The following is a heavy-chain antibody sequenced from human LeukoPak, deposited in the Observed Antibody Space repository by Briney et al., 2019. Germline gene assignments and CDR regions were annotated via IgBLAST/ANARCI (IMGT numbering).Heavy chain of an antibody. CDR1: GGTFSSYA. Sequence: SVKVSCKASGGTFSSYAISWVRQAPGQGLEWMGGIIPIFGTANYAQKFQGRVTITADESTSTAYMELSSLRSEDTAVYYCARDLYYGSADNYYYYGMDVWGQGTTVTVS. D-gene: IGHD3-10*01. CDR2: IIPIFGTA. J-gene: IGHJ6*02. V-gene: IGHV1-69*13. CDR3: ARDLYYGSADNYYYYGMDV.